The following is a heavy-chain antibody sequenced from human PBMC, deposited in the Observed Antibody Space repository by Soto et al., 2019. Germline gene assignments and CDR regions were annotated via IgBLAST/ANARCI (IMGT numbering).Heavy chain of an antibody. Sequence: SETLSLTCTVSGGSISSYYWSWIRQPPGKGLEWIGNIYYSGSTNYNPSLKSRGTITVDTSKNQYSLKLSSVTAADTAVYYCARDSLYSSGWPYYFDYWGQGXXVTV. V-gene: IGHV4-59*01. CDR2: IYYSGST. CDR1: GGSISSYY. D-gene: IGHD6-19*01. CDR3: ARDSLYSSGWPYYFDY. J-gene: IGHJ4*02.